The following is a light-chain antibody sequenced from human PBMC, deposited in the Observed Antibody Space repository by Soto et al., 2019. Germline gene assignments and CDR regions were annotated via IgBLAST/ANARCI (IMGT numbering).Light chain of an antibody. V-gene: IGKV1-39*01. CDR3: QQSYSTPYT. CDR2: AAS. CDR1: QSISSY. J-gene: IGKJ2*01. Sequence: DIQMTQSPFSLSASVGDRVTITCRASQSISSYLNWYQQKPGKAPKLLIYAASSLQSGVSSRFSGSGSGTDFILTSSSLHPEDFATYFCQQSYSTPYTFGQGTKLEI.